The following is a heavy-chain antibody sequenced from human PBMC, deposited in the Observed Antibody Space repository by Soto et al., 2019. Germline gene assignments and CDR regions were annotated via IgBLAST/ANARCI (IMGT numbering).Heavy chain of an antibody. J-gene: IGHJ6*02. CDR2: IYYSGST. V-gene: IGHV4-39*01. CDR1: GGSISSSSYY. D-gene: IGHD6-13*01. CDR3: ARRVNYYYYGMDV. Sequence: SETLSLTCTVFGGSISSSSYYWGWIRQPPGKGLEWIGSIYYSGSTYYNPSLKSRVTISVDTSKNQFPLKLSSVTAADTAVYYCARRVNYYYYGMDVWGQGTTVTVSS.